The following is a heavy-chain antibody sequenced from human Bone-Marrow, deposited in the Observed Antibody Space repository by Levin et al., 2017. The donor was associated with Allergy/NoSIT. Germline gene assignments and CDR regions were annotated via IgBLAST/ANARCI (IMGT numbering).Heavy chain of an antibody. J-gene: IGHJ6*02. CDR3: ARAYDFWSGYSLGGMDV. CDR2: IWFDGSNK. CDR1: GFTFSSYA. V-gene: IGHV3-33*01. Sequence: GSLRLSCGASGFTFSSYAMHWVRQAPGKGLEWVAIIWFDGSNKYYGDSVKGRFTISRDNSKNTLYLQMNSLRAEDTAVYHCARAYDFWSGYSLGGMDVWGLGTTVTVSS. D-gene: IGHD3-3*01.